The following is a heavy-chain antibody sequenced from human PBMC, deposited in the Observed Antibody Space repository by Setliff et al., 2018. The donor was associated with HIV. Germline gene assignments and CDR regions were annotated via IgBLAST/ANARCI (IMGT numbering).Heavy chain of an antibody. CDR2: ISTYNGNT. J-gene: IGHJ6*02. V-gene: IGHV1-18*01. D-gene: IGHD2-2*01. Sequence: GPSVKVSCKASGYNLNSYGISWVRQAPGQGLEWMGWISTYNGNTNFAQKVQGRVTLTTETSTSIAYMELRSPTSDDSAVYYCARYLVVVPVAVGGLDVWGQGTTVTVSS. CDR3: ARYLVVVPVAVGGLDV. CDR1: GYNLNSYG.